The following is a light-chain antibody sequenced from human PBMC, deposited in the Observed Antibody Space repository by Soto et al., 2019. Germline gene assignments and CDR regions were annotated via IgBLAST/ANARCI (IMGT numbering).Light chain of an antibody. CDR3: SSFASSATLV. CDR1: SSDIGYHNR. J-gene: IGLJ3*02. Sequence: QSVLTQPPSVSGSPGQSVTISCTGTSSDIGYHNRVSWYQQPPGTAPKLMIYEVSTRYSGVPDRFSGSKPGNTASLTISGLQAEDEADYYCSSFASSATLVFGGGTKLTVL. V-gene: IGLV2-18*02. CDR2: EVS.